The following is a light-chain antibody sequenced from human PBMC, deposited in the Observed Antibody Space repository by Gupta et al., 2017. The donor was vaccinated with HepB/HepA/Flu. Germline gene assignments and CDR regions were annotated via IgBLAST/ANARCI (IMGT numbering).Light chain of an antibody. CDR2: TNN. V-gene: IGLV1-47*01. CDR1: SSNIGTNY. CDR3: GSWEASVSVSV. Sequence: QSVLTQPPSASGTPGLRVAISCSGSSSNIGTNYVYWYQQLPGKGPKLIIYTNNRRPSGVSGRFSGSKSGNTASLAISGLRAEDEADYYCGSWEASVSVSVLGGGTKVTVL. J-gene: IGLJ2*01.